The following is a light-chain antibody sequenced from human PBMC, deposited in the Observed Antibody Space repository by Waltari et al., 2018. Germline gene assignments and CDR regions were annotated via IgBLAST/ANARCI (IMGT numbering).Light chain of an antibody. CDR2: WAS. Sequence: DIVMTQSPDSLSVALGERSTIHCKSSHNVFHRSTNRNYLAWYQHQPGQLPKVLIYWASTRQSGVPDRFSGSGSGTDFTLTISSLQAEDVAVYYCQQFLSAPLTFGGGTKVDIK. J-gene: IGKJ4*01. CDR1: HNVFHRSTNRNY. V-gene: IGKV4-1*01. CDR3: QQFLSAPLT.